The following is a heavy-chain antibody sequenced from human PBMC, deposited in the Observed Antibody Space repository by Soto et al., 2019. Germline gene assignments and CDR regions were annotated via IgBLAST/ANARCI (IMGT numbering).Heavy chain of an antibody. D-gene: IGHD6-13*01. CDR2: TYYRSKWYN. J-gene: IGHJ3*02. V-gene: IGHV6-1*01. CDR1: GDSVSSNSAA. Sequence: SQTLSLTCAISGDSVSSNSAAWNWIRQSPSRGLEWLGRTYYRSKWYNYYAVSVKSRITINPDTSKNQFSLQLNSVTPEDTAVYYCARDQHFSSSWSHDAFDIWGQGTMVTVSS. CDR3: ARDQHFSSSWSHDAFDI.